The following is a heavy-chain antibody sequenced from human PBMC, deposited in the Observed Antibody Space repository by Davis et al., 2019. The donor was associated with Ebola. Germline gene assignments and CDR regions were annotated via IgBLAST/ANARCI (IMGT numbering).Heavy chain of an antibody. Sequence: PGGSLRLSCAASGFNFRSYSMNWVRQAPGKGLEWVSYISSSSSTIYYADSVKGRFTISRDNAKNSLYLQMNSLRAEDTAVYYCARPLGGGSGSYSPPWYGMDVWGQGTTVTVSS. V-gene: IGHV3-48*04. J-gene: IGHJ6*02. CDR1: GFNFRSYS. D-gene: IGHD3-10*01. CDR2: ISSSSSTI. CDR3: ARPLGGGSGSYSPPWYGMDV.